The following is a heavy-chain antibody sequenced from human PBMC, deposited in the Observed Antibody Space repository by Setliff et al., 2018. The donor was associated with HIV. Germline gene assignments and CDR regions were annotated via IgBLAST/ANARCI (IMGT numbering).Heavy chain of an antibody. CDR1: GFTFSSYS. CDR3: ARSIVPVASGYYYFEY. J-gene: IGHJ4*02. D-gene: IGHD3-3*01. Sequence: GGSLRLSCAASGFTFSSYSMNWVRQAPGKGLEWVSYISSSSSYTHYADSVKGRFTISRDNVKNSLYLQMNSLRAEDTAVYYCARSIVPVASGYYYFEYWGQGTLVTVSS. CDR2: ISSSSSYT. V-gene: IGHV3-21*01.